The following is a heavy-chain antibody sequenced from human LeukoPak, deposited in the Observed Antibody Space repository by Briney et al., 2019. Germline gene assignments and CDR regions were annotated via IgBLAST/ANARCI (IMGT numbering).Heavy chain of an antibody. CDR2: VDPEDGET. CDR1: GYTFTDYY. D-gene: IGHD3-22*01. CDR3: ARGPPGYYDSSGYYYGISFDI. Sequence: ASVKVSCKASGYTFTDYYMHWVQQAPGKGLEWMGRVDPEDGETIYAEKFQGRVTITADTSTDTAYMELSSLRSEDTAVYYCARGPPGYYDSSGYYYGISFDIWGQGTMVTVSS. J-gene: IGHJ3*02. V-gene: IGHV1-69-2*01.